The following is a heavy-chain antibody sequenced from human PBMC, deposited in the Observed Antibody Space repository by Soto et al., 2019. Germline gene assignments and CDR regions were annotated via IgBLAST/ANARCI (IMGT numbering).Heavy chain of an antibody. Sequence: SVKVSCKASGGTFSSYAISWVRQAPGQGLEWMGGIIPIFGTANYAQKLQGRVTITADESTSTAYMELSSLRSEDTAVYYCARGGPHIVVVPAAILDYFDYWGQGTLVTVSS. CDR1: GGTFSSYA. CDR3: ARGGPHIVVVPAAILDYFDY. J-gene: IGHJ4*02. V-gene: IGHV1-69*13. CDR2: IIPIFGTA. D-gene: IGHD2-2*02.